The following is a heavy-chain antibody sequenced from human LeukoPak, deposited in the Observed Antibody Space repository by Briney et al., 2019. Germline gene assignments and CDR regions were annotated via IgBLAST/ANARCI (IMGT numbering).Heavy chain of an antibody. CDR1: GYTFTSYY. D-gene: IGHD2-21*02. J-gene: IGHJ4*02. Sequence: GASVKVSCKASGYTFTSYYMHWVRQAPGQGLEWMGIINPSGGSTSYAQKFQGRVTMTRDTSTSTVYMELSSLRSEDTAMYYCARDIKTHIVVVTAFDYWGQGTLVTVSS. V-gene: IGHV1-46*01. CDR3: ARDIKTHIVVVTAFDY. CDR2: INPSGGST.